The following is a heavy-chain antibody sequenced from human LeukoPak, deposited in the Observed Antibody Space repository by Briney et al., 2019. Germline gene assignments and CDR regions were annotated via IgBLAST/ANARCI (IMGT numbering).Heavy chain of an antibody. J-gene: IGHJ4*02. V-gene: IGHV4-34*01. CDR3: ARGVDYYGV. Sequence: SETLSLTCAMHSESSGGDDWTWIRQPPGKGLEWIGEVSPGGRTNYNPSLKSRVTISVDTSKKQFSLKLSSVTAADTAVYYCARGVDYYGVWGQGTLVTVSS. CDR2: VSPGGRT. D-gene: IGHD3-10*01. CDR1: SESSGGDD.